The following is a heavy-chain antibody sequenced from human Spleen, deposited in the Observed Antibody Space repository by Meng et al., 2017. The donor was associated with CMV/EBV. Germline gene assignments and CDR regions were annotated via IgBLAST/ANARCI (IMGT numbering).Heavy chain of an antibody. D-gene: IGHD6-19*01. CDR3: AKDSPKYSNGWPRGNYFDY. V-gene: IGHV3-23*03. CDR2: IYSGGSST. Sequence: GESLKISCAASGFTFSSYAMSWVRQAPGKGLEWVSVIYSGGSSTYYADSVEGRFTISRDNSKNTLYLQMNSLRAEDTAVYYCAKDSPKYSNGWPRGNYFDYWGQGTLVTVSS. CDR1: GFTFSSYA. J-gene: IGHJ4*02.